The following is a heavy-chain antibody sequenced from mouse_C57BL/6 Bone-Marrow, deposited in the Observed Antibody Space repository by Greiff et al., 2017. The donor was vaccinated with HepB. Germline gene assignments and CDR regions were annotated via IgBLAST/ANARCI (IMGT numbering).Heavy chain of an antibody. CDR3: ASLSYYFDY. J-gene: IGHJ2*01. CDR2: IDPSDSET. Sequence: QVHVKQSGAELVRPGSSVKLSCKASGYTFTSYWMHWVKQRPIQGLEWIGNIDPSDSETHYNQKFKDKATLTVDKSSSTAYMQLSSLTSEDSAVYYCASLSYYFDYWGQGTTLTVSS. V-gene: IGHV1-52*01. CDR1: GYTFTSYW.